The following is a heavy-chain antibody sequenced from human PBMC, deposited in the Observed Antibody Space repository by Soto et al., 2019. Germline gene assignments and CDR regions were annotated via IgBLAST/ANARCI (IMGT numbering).Heavy chain of an antibody. CDR1: GGSISSGGYY. CDR3: ARALGIAAAGSFWFDP. V-gene: IGHV4-31*03. CDR2: IYYSGST. J-gene: IGHJ5*02. Sequence: TSETLSLTCTVSGGSISSGGYYWSWIRQHPGKGLEWIGYIYYSGSTYYNPSLKSRVTISVDTSKNQFSLKLSSVTAAYTAVYYCARALGIAAAGSFWFDPWGQGTLVTVSS. D-gene: IGHD6-13*01.